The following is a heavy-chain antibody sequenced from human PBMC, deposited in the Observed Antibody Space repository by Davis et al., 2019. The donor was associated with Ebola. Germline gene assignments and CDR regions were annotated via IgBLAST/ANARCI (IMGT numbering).Heavy chain of an antibody. J-gene: IGHJ4*02. CDR1: GYTFTSDG. V-gene: IGHV1-18*01. Sequence: SVKVSCKASGYTFTSDGLCWVRQAPGQGLEWMGWISAYSGHTNYAQKFQDRVTMTTDTSTSTAYMELRSLRSDDTAVYYCARSSSWYAAHWGQGTLVTVSS. D-gene: IGHD2-2*01. CDR2: ISAYSGHT. CDR3: ARSSSWYAAH.